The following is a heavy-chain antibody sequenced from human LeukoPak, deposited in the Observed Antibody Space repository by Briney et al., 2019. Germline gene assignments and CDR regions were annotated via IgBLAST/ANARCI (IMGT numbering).Heavy chain of an antibody. CDR1: GYTFTSYG. V-gene: IGHV1-18*01. D-gene: IGHD3/OR15-3a*01. CDR3: ARLRFGLNWFDP. J-gene: IGHJ5*02. CDR2: ISAYNGNT. Sequence: ASVKDSCKACGYTFTSYGISWVRPAPGQGLDWMGWISAYNGNTNYAQKLQGRVTMTTDTSTSTAYMELRSPRSDDTAVYYCARLRFGLNWFDPWGQGTLVTVSS.